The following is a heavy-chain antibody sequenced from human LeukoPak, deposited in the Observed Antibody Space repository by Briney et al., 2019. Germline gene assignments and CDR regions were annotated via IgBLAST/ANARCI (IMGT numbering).Heavy chain of an antibody. J-gene: IGHJ4*02. CDR1: GGSISSYY. Sequence: SETLSLTCTVSGGSISSYYWSWIRQPPGKGLEWIGYIYYSGSTKYNPSLKSRVTISVDTSKKQFSLKVNSVTAADTAVYYCARGRGYFEPFDYWGQGTLVTVSS. V-gene: IGHV4-59*01. D-gene: IGHD3-9*01. CDR2: IYYSGST. CDR3: ARGRGYFEPFDY.